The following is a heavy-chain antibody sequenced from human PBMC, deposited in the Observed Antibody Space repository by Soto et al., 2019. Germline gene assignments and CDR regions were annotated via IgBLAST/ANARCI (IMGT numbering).Heavy chain of an antibody. CDR1: GVSISCSHYH. D-gene: IGHD6-19*01. CDR2: IHYTGKD. V-gene: IGHV4-39*01. J-gene: IGHJ4*02. CDR3: AITPGIEVAGPDY. Sequence: ASETLSLTCAVSGVSISCSHYHLGWLRQPPGKGLEWIGSIHYTGKDYYNPSLRSRVTIYVDTSKNEFSLNLNSVTAADTAVYYCAITPGIEVAGPDYWGQGTLVTVSS.